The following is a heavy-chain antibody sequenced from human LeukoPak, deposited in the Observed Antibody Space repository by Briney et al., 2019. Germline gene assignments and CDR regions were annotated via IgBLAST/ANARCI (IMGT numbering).Heavy chain of an antibody. CDR3: AREQYYDFWSGYYTRGYYFDY. D-gene: IGHD3-3*01. V-gene: IGHV1-18*01. J-gene: IGHJ4*02. CDR1: GYTFTSYG. CDR2: ISAYNGNT. Sequence: ASVKVSCKASGYTFTSYGISWVRQAPGQGLEWMGWISAYNGNTNYAQKLQGRVTMTTDTSTSTGYMELRSLRSNDTAVYYCAREQYYDFWSGYYTRGYYFDYWGQGTLVTVSS.